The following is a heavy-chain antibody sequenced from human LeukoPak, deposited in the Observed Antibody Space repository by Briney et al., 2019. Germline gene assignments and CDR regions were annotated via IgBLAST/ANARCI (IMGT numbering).Heavy chain of an antibody. Sequence: ASETLSLTCTVSGDSISSGSYYWSWIRQPAGKGLEWIGRIYTTGSTNYNPSLKSRVTISVDTSKNQFSLKLSSVTAADTAVYYCARMYDGVGYYYPFDYWGEGTLVTVSS. CDR1: GDSISSGSYY. V-gene: IGHV4-61*02. CDR3: ARMYDGVGYYYPFDY. CDR2: IYTTGST. D-gene: IGHD3-22*01. J-gene: IGHJ4*02.